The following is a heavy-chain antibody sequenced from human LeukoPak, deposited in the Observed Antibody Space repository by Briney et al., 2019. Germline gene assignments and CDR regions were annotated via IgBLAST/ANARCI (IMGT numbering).Heavy chain of an antibody. V-gene: IGHV4-61*02. CDR1: GGSISSSSYY. D-gene: IGHD6-13*01. CDR2: IYTSGST. CDR3: AREDSSSRNPPFDP. Sequence: PSETLSLTCTVSGGSISSSSYYWGWIRQPAGKGLEWIGRIYTSGSTNYNPSLKSRVTISVDTSKNQFSLKLSSVTAADTAVYYCAREDSSSRNPPFDPWGQGTLVTVSS. J-gene: IGHJ5*02.